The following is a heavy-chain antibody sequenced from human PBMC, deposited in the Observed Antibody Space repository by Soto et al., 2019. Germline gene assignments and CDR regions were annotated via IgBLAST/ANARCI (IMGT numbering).Heavy chain of an antibody. CDR2: INAGNGNT. V-gene: IGHV1-3*01. CDR3: ARAVYSSGWECLDY. J-gene: IGHJ4*02. Sequence: ASVKVSCKASGYTFTSYAMHWVRQAPGQRLEWMGWINAGNGNTKYSQKFQGRVTITRDTFASTAYMELSSLRSEDTAVYYCARAVYSSGWECLDYWGQGTLGTVSS. D-gene: IGHD6-19*01. CDR1: GYTFTSYA.